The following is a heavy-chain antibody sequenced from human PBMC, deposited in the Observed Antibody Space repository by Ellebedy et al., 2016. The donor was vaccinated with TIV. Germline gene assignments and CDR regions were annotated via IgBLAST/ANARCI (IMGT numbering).Heavy chain of an antibody. CDR1: GFTFNKHW. J-gene: IGHJ6*02. CDR2: INQDGSGK. V-gene: IGHV3-7*03. Sequence: GESLKISXVASGFTFNKHWMSWVRQAPGKGLEWVANINQDGSGKYYVDSVKGRFTISRDNAKNSLYLQMNTLRAEDTAVYYCARGHYGMDVWGQGTTVTVSS. CDR3: ARGHYGMDV.